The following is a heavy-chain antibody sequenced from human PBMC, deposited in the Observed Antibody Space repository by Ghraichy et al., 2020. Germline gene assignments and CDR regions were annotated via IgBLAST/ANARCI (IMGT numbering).Heavy chain of an antibody. Sequence: SETLSLTCTVSGASMSSYYWSWTRQSPGKGLEWIGYIHYSGSTNYKPSLKSRVTMSLDTSKNQFSLKLTSVTAADTAVYYCVGTSLDFDPWGQGTLVTVSS. CDR3: VGTSLDFDP. CDR2: IHYSGST. D-gene: IGHD2-2*01. CDR1: GASMSSYY. J-gene: IGHJ5*02. V-gene: IGHV4-59*01.